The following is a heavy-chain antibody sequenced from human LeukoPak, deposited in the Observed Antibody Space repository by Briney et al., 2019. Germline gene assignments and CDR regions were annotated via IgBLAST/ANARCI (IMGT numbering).Heavy chain of an antibody. D-gene: IGHD2-2*01. Sequence: GSLRLSCSASGFTFSSYSMNWVRQAPGKGLEWVSSISSSSSYIYYADSGKGRFTISRDNAKNSLYLQMNSLRAEDTAVYYCARGNRVVVVPAAVLYYYYGMDVWGQGTTVTVSS. CDR3: ARGNRVVVVPAAVLYYYYGMDV. J-gene: IGHJ6*02. CDR2: ISSSSSYI. V-gene: IGHV3-21*01. CDR1: GFTFSSYS.